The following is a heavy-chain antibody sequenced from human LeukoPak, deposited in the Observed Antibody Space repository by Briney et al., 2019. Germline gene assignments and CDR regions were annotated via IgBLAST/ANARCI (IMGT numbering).Heavy chain of an antibody. CDR2: ISGSGSST. Sequence: GGSLRLSCAASGFTFSTYAMSWVRQAPGKGLEWVSAISGSGSSTYYADSVKGRFTISRDNSKNTQYLQMNSLRAEDTAVYYCAKGQRTLLSMGYWGQGTLVTVSS. J-gene: IGHJ4*02. D-gene: IGHD2-2*01. CDR1: GFTFSTYA. CDR3: AKGQRTLLSMGY. V-gene: IGHV3-23*01.